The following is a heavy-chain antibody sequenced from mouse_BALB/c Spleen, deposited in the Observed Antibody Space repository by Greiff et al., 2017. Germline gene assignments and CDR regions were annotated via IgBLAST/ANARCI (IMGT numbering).Heavy chain of an antibody. V-gene: IGHV5-17*02. CDR3: ARREGSYAMDY. CDR1: GFTFSSFG. Sequence: EVKLVESGGGLVQPGGSRKLSCAASGFTFSSFGMHWVRQAPEKGLEWVAYISSGSSTIYYADTVKGRFTISRDNPKNTLFLQMTSLRAEDTAMYYCARREGSYAMDYWGQGTSVTVSS. CDR2: ISSGSSTI. J-gene: IGHJ4*01.